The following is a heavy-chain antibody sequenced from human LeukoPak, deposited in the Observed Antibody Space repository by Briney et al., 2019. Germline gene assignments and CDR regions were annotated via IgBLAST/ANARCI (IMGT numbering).Heavy chain of an antibody. V-gene: IGHV3-33*01. CDR2: IWYDGSNK. CDR1: GFTFSSCG. CDR3: ARGGRGKYYFDY. D-gene: IGHD3-16*01. J-gene: IGHJ4*02. Sequence: GRSLRLSCAASGFTFSSCGMHWVRQAPGKGLEWVAVIWYDGSNKYYADSVKGRFTISRDNSKNTLYLQMNSLRAEDTAVYYCARGGRGKYYFDYWGQGTLVTVSS.